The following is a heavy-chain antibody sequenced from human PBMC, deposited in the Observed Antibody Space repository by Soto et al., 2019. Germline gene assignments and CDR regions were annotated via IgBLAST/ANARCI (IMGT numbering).Heavy chain of an antibody. V-gene: IGHV4-59*01. CDR3: GRALGDILTGYNYYYYYYMDV. J-gene: IGHJ6*03. D-gene: IGHD3-9*01. Sequence: SETLSLTCTVSGGSISSYYWSWIRQPPGKGLEWIGYIYYSGSTNYNPSLKSRVTISVDTSKNQFSLKLSSVTAADTAVYYCGRALGDILTGYNYYYYYYMDVWGKGTTVTVSS. CDR2: IYYSGST. CDR1: GGSISSYY.